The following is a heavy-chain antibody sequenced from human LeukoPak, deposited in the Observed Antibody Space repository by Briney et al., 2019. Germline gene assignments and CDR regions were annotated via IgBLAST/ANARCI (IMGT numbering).Heavy chain of an antibody. D-gene: IGHD5-18*01. CDR2: ISSSGRMI. Sequence: PGGSLRLSCAASGFTFSSYEMNWVRQAPGEGREWVSYISSSGRMIHYADSVKGRFTISRDNAKNTLYLQMNSLRDDDTAVYYCARVDSYGPTFDYWGQGTLVTVSS. V-gene: IGHV3-48*03. CDR1: GFTFSSYE. J-gene: IGHJ4*02. CDR3: ARVDSYGPTFDY.